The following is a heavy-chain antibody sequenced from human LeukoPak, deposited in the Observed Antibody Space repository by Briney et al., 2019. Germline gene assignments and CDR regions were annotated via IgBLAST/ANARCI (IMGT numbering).Heavy chain of an antibody. V-gene: IGHV3-7*01. D-gene: IGHD6-6*01. J-gene: IGHJ3*02. Sequence: GGSLRLSCAASGFTFSSYWMSWVRQAPGKGLEWVANIKQDGSEKYYVDSVKGRFTISRDNAKNSLYLQMNSLRAEDTAVYYCARDLSYSSSSGGAFDIWGQGTMVTVSS. CDR3: ARDLSYSSSSGGAFDI. CDR1: GFTFSSYW. CDR2: IKQDGSEK.